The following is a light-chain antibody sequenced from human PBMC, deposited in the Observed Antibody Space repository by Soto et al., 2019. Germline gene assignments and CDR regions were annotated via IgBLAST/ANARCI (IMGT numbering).Light chain of an antibody. J-gene: IGLJ3*02. V-gene: IGLV2-8*01. CDR2: EVT. Sequence: QSALTQPPSASGSPGQSVTISCTGTSSDVGGYNYVSWHQQHPGKAPKLMIYEVTKRPSGVPDRFSGSKSGNTASLTVSGLQADDESDYYCSSYAGSKTLVFGGGTKLTVL. CDR3: SSYAGSKTLV. CDR1: SSDVGGYNY.